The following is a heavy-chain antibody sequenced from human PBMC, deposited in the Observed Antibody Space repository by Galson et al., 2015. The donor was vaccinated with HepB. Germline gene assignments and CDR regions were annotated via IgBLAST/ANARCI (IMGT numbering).Heavy chain of an antibody. D-gene: IGHD3-16*01. Sequence: SLRLSCAASGFAFSSYWMHWVRQAPGKGLVWVSCINADGSTTTYADSVQGRFTISRDNAKGTLYLEVDSLRPDDTAVYYCVRDKDLIGGDYWGQGTRVTVSS. CDR2: INADGSTT. CDR1: GFAFSSYW. CDR3: VRDKDLIGGDY. V-gene: IGHV3-74*01. J-gene: IGHJ4*02.